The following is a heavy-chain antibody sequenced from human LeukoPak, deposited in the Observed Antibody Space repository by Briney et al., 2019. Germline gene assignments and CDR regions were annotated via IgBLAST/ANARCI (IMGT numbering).Heavy chain of an antibody. Sequence: SETLSLTCTVSGGSISSSDYYWGWIRQPPGRGLEWIGSIYYSGSTFYNPSLKSRVTISVDTSKNFFSLKLSSVTAADTAVYYCAREEVTRFGDPTDDYWGQGTLVTVSS. V-gene: IGHV4-39*07. CDR3: AREEVTRFGDPTDDY. J-gene: IGHJ4*02. CDR1: GGSISSSDYY. CDR2: IYYSGST. D-gene: IGHD3-10*01.